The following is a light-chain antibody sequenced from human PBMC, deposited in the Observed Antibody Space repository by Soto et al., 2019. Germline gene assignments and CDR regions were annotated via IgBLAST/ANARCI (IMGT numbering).Light chain of an antibody. CDR2: GAS. Sequence: EIVMTQSPATLSVSPGERATLSCGASQSVSSNLAWYQQKPGQAPRLLIYGASTRATGIPARFSGSGSGTEFTLTISSLQSEDFAVYYCQHQGTFGQGTKVDIK. CDR1: QSVSSN. CDR3: QHQGT. V-gene: IGKV3-15*01. J-gene: IGKJ1*01.